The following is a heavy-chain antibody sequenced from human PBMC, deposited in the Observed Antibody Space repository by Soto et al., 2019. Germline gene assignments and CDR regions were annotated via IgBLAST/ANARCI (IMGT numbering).Heavy chain of an antibody. Sequence: SETLSLTCTVSGGSISSYYWSWIRQPPGKGLEWIGYIYYSGSTNYNPSLKGRVTISVDTSKNQFSLKLSSVTAADTAVYYCARDGDLLGFDPWGQGTLVTVSS. J-gene: IGHJ5*02. CDR1: GGSISSYY. D-gene: IGHD3-10*01. CDR2: IYYSGST. CDR3: ARDGDLLGFDP. V-gene: IGHV4-59*01.